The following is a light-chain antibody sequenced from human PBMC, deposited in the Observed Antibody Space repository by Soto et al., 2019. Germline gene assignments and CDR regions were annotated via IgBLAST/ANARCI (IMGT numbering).Light chain of an antibody. V-gene: IGLV2-8*01. Sequence: QSALTQPPSASGSPGQSVSISCTGTSNDVGGYNFVSWYQQHPGKAPKLMIYEVTKRPSGVPDRFSGSKSGNTASLTVSGLQAEDEADYYCTSYAGSNIPVVFGGGTKLTVL. CDR3: TSYAGSNIPVV. J-gene: IGLJ2*01. CDR2: EVT. CDR1: SNDVGGYNF.